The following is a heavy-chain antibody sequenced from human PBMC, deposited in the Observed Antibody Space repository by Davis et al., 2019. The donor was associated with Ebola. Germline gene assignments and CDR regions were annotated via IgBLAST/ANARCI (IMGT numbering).Heavy chain of an antibody. D-gene: IGHD3-10*01. J-gene: IGHJ4*02. Sequence: PSETLSLTCTVSGGSISSGGYYWSWIRQHPGKGLEWIGYIYYSGSTYYNPSLKSRVTISVDTSKNQFSLKLSSVTAADTAVYYCARALQGYYGSTYYFDYWGQGTLVTVSS. CDR3: ARALQGYYGSTYYFDY. CDR2: IYYSGST. V-gene: IGHV4-31*03. CDR1: GGSISSGGYY.